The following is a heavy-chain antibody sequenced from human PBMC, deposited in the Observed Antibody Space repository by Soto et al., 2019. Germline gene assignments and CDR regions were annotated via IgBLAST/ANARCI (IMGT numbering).Heavy chain of an antibody. CDR3: ARTYDSNGYANEFDS. CDR1: GRSITSYY. V-gene: IGHV4-59*12. D-gene: IGHD3-22*01. CDR2: IYDNGIT. Sequence: QVVLQESGPGLVKPSETLSLTCSVSGRSITSYYWSWVRQPPGKGLEWIGYIYDNGITSQNPSLKSRFTMSVDTSQNQFSLKLTSVTGADTAVYYCARTYDSNGYANEFDSWGQGILVTVTS. J-gene: IGHJ4*02.